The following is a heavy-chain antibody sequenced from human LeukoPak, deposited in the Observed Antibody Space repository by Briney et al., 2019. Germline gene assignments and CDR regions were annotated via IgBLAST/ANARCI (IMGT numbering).Heavy chain of an antibody. J-gene: IGHJ3*02. CDR3: ARCPGRADAFDI. D-gene: IGHD3-10*02. Sequence: SQTLSLTCTVSGGSISSGGYYWSWIRQHPGKGLEWIGYIYYSGSTYYNPSLKSRVTISVDTSKNQLSLKLSSVTAADTAVYYCARCPGRADAFDIWGQGTMVTVSS. CDR2: IYYSGST. CDR1: GGSISSGGYY. V-gene: IGHV4-31*03.